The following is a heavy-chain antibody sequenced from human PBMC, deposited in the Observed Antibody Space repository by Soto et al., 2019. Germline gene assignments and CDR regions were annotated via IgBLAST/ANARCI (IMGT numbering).Heavy chain of an antibody. CDR3: ARGRRSGWEDFDY. V-gene: IGHV3-73*01. J-gene: IGHJ4*02. CDR2: IRSKANNYAA. CDR1: GFTFSDSA. Sequence: EVQLVESGGGLVQPGGSLKLSCAASGFTFSDSALHWVRQDSGKGLEWVGRIRSKANNYAAAYAASVKGRFTISRDDSKDTAYLQMNSLKTEDKAVYYCARGRRSGWEDFDYWGQGTLVTVSS. D-gene: IGHD6-19*01.